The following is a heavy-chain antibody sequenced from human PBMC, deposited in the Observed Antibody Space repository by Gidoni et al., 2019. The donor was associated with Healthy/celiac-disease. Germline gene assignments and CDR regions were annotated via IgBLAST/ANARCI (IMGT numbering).Heavy chain of an antibody. CDR2: IKSKTDGGTT. Sequence: EVQLVESGGGLVKHGGSLRLSCAASGFTFSNAWMSWVRQAPGKGLEWVGRIKSKTDGGTTDYAAPVKGRFTISRDDSKNTLYLQMNSLKTEDTAVYYCTTDQPHGPWQQLVQDAFDIWGQGTMVTVSS. CDR3: TTDQPHGPWQQLVQDAFDI. CDR1: GFTFSNAW. D-gene: IGHD6-13*01. J-gene: IGHJ3*02. V-gene: IGHV3-15*01.